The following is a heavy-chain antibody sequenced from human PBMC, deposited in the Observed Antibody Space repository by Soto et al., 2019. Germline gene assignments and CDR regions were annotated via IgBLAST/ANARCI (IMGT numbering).Heavy chain of an antibody. CDR3: AKSGRWLQLGLYYFDY. Sequence: GSLLPSCAASGFTFSSYGMHWVRQAPGKGLEWVAVISYDGSNKYYADSVKGRFTISRDNSKNTLYLQMNSLRAEDTAVYYCAKSGRWLQLGLYYFDYWGQGTLVTVYS. V-gene: IGHV3-30*18. J-gene: IGHJ4*02. CDR2: ISYDGSNK. CDR1: GFTFSSYG. D-gene: IGHD5-12*01.